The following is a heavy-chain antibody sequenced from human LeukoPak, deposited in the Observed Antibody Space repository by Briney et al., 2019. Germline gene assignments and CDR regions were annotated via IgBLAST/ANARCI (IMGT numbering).Heavy chain of an antibody. D-gene: IGHD2-21*01. Sequence: GGSLRLSCAASGFTFSSYWRSWVRQAPGKGLEWVANIKQDGSERYYVDSVKGRFTISRDNAKNSLYLLMNSLRAEDTAVYYCARSYENDYWGQGTLVTVSS. J-gene: IGHJ4*02. V-gene: IGHV3-7*01. CDR3: ARSYENDY. CDR1: GFTFSSYW. CDR2: IKQDGSER.